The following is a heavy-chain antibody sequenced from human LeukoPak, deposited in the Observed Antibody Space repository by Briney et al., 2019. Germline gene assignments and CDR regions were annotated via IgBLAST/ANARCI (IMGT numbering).Heavy chain of an antibody. J-gene: IGHJ4*02. CDR2: IIPIFGTA. Sequence: SVKVSCKASGGTFSIYAISWVRQAPGQGLEWMGGIIPIFGTANYAQKFQGRVTITADKSTSTAYMELSGLRSEDTAVYYCASTASDTAMADSYYFDYWGQGTLVTVSS. V-gene: IGHV1-69*06. D-gene: IGHD5-18*01. CDR3: ASTASDTAMADSYYFDY. CDR1: GGTFSIYA.